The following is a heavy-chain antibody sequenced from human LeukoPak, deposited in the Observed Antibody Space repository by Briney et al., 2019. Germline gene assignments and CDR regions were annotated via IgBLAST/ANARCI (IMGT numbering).Heavy chain of an antibody. CDR2: IEQDGSER. J-gene: IGHJ5*02. Sequence: GGSLRLSCAASGFTFSDYWMHWVRQAPGRGLEWVANIEQDGSERSYVDSVKGRFTITRDNTKNSLSLQMNSLRVEDTAVYYCVRAIASAASSWGQGTLVTVSS. V-gene: IGHV3-7*01. CDR3: VRAIASAASS. D-gene: IGHD6-13*01. CDR1: GFTFSDYW.